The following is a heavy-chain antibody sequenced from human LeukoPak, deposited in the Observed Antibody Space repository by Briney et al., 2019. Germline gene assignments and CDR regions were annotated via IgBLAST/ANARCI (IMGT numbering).Heavy chain of an antibody. D-gene: IGHD5-24*01. J-gene: IGHJ6*03. Sequence: PSETLSLTCTVSGGSISSYYWSWIRQPAGKGLEWIGRIYTSGSTNYNPSLKSRVTMSVDTSKSQFSLKPSSVTAADTAVYYCARVAATTFYYYYMDVWGKGTTVTVSS. CDR1: GGSISSYY. CDR3: ARVAATTFYYYYMDV. V-gene: IGHV4-4*07. CDR2: IYTSGST.